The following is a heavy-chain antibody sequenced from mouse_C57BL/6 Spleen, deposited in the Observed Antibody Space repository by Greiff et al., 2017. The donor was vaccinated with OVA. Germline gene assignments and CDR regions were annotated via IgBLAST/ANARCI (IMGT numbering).Heavy chain of an antibody. D-gene: IGHD1-1*01. Sequence: QVQLQQSGAELGKPGASGEISCKASGYAFRSDWMNWGKQRPGKGLGGSGQIYPGDGDTNYNGKFKGKATLTADKSSSTAYMQLSSLTSEDSAVYFCAREGGRGYNYGSSEGFAYWGQGTLVTVSA. V-gene: IGHV1-80*01. CDR3: AREGGRGYNYGSSEGFAY. CDR2: IYPGDGDT. CDR1: GYAFRSDW. J-gene: IGHJ3*01.